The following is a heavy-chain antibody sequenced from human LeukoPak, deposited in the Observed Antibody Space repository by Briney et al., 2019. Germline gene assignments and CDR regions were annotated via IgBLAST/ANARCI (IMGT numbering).Heavy chain of an antibody. J-gene: IGHJ4*02. CDR1: GGSFSGYY. Sequence: PSETLSLTCAVYGGSFSGYYWSWIRQPPGKGLEWIGYIYYSGSTNYNPSLKSRVTISVDTSKNQFSLKLSSVTAADTAVYYCESHNYGKAYFDYWGQGSLVTVSS. CDR3: ESHNYGKAYFDY. D-gene: IGHD5-18*01. CDR2: IYYSGST. V-gene: IGHV4-59*01.